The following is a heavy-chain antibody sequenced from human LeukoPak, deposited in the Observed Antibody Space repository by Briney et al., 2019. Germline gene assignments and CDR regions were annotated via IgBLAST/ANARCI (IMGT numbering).Heavy chain of an antibody. CDR3: ARDRGSGYDYTWFDP. Sequence: GASVKVSCKASGGTFSSYAISWVRQAPGQGLEWMGGIIPIFGTANYAQKFQGRVTITADKSTSTAYMELSSLRSEDTAVYYCARDRGSGYDYTWFDPWGQGTLVTVSS. CDR1: GGTFSSYA. D-gene: IGHD5-12*01. J-gene: IGHJ5*02. V-gene: IGHV1-69*06. CDR2: IIPIFGTA.